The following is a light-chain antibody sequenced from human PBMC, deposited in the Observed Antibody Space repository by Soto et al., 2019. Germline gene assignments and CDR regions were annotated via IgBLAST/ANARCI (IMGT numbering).Light chain of an antibody. V-gene: IGLV8-61*01. CDR1: SGSVSTTYY. CDR3: SSYTSSSTLVV. J-gene: IGLJ2*01. Sequence: QTVVTQEPSFSVSPGGTVTLTCGLSSGSVSTTYYPSWYQQTPGQAPRTLIYSTNTRSSGVPDRFSGSQSGNTASLTISGLQAEDEADYYCSSYTSSSTLVVFGGGTKLTVL. CDR2: STN.